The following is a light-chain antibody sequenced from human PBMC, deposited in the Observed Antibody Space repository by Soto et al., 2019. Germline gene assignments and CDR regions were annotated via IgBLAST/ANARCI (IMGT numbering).Light chain of an antibody. Sequence: DIQMTQSPSSLSASVGDRVTITCRASQGLSSWLAWYQQKPEEAPKSLIYAASRLESGVPSRFSGSGSGTDFALTISRLQPEDFATYYCQQYNSYPITFGQGTRLE. V-gene: IGKV1D-16*01. CDR1: QGLSSW. CDR3: QQYNSYPIT. J-gene: IGKJ5*01. CDR2: AAS.